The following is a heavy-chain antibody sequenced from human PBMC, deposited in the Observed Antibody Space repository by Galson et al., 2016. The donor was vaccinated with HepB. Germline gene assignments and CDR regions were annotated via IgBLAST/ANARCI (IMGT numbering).Heavy chain of an antibody. J-gene: IGHJ6*02. CDR1: GYNFRDYN. CDR3: AGISTHQWDV. Sequence: QSGAEVKKPGESLKISCKASGYNFRDYNIHWVRQAPGQGLEWMGVIYPGGISSSYRQKVQAMFKRGGASASTTYAQKFLGRVTVTRDTSTNTVYMDLSSLTSEDTAIYFCAGISTHQWDVWGQGTTVTVSS. CDR2: IYPGGISS. D-gene: IGHD2-15*01. V-gene: IGHV1-46*03.